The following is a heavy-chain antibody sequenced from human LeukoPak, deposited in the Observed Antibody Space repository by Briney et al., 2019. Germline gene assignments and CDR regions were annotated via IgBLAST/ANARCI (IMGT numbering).Heavy chain of an antibody. CDR2: INHSGST. Sequence: SETLSLTCAVYGGSFSGYYWSWIRQPPGKGLEWIGEINHSGSTNYNPSLKSRVTISVDTSKNQFSLKLSSVTAADTAVYYCASGITMIVVAPKGFDPWGQGTLVTVSS. D-gene: IGHD3-22*01. J-gene: IGHJ5*02. V-gene: IGHV4-34*01. CDR3: ASGITMIVVAPKGFDP. CDR1: GGSFSGYY.